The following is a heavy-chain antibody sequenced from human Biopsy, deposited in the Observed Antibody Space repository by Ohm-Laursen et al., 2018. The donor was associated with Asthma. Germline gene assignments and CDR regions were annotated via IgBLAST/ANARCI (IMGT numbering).Heavy chain of an antibody. V-gene: IGHV3-30*18. D-gene: IGHD1-26*01. J-gene: IGHJ4*02. CDR2: ISYDGSNK. Sequence: SLRLSCSASGFTFSSYGMHWVRQAPGKGLEWVAVISYDGSNKYYADSVKGRFTISRDNSKNTLYLQMSSLRADDTAVYYCAKGGTYTTDRYAYWGQGSLVTVSS. CDR1: GFTFSSYG. CDR3: AKGGTYTTDRYAY.